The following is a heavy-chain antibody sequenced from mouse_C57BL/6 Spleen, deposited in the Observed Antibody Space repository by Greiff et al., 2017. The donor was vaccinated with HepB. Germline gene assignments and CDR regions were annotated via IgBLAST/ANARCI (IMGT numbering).Heavy chain of an antibody. V-gene: IGHV2-2*01. D-gene: IGHD2-1*01. CDR1: GFSLTSYG. CDR2: IWSGGST. Sequence: VKVEESGPGLVQPSQSLSITCTVSGFSLTSYGVHWVRQSPGKGLEWLGVIWSGGSTDYNAAFISRLSISKDNSKSQVFFKMNSLQADDTAIYYCARKGDYGNYDSFDYWGQGTTLTVSS. CDR3: ARKGDYGNYDSFDY. J-gene: IGHJ2*01.